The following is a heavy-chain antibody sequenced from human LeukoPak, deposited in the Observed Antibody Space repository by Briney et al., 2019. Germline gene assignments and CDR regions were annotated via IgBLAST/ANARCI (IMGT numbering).Heavy chain of an antibody. D-gene: IGHD1-26*01. CDR2: ISSSGSTI. CDR3: ARTTSMSYVGDAFDI. J-gene: IGHJ3*02. Sequence: GGSLRLSCAASGFTFSSYEMNWVRQAPGKGLEWVSYISSSGSTIYYADSVKGRFTISRDNAKNTLYLQMNSLRAEDTAVYYCARTTSMSYVGDAFDIWGQGTMVTVSS. V-gene: IGHV3-48*03. CDR1: GFTFSSYE.